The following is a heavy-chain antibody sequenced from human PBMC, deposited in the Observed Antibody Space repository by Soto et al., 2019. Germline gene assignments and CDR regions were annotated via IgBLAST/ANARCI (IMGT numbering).Heavy chain of an antibody. V-gene: IGHV3-15*01. D-gene: IGHD4-4*01. CDR2: IKSKTDCGTT. J-gene: IGHJ6*03. CDR3: TTDQNSPPYYYYNMDV. Sequence: EVQLVESGGGLVKPGGSLRLSCAASGFTFSNAWMSWVRQAPGKGLEWVGRIKSKTDCGTTDYAAPVKGRFTISRDDSKNTLYLQMNSLKTEDTAVYYCTTDQNSPPYYYYNMDVWGKGTTVTVSS. CDR1: GFTFSNAW.